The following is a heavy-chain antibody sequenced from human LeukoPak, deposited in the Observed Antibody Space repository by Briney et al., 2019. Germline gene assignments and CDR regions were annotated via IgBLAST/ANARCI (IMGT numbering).Heavy chain of an antibody. CDR3: ARARYVNSFYAFDI. Sequence: PSETLSLTCNVSGGSISSYYWSWIRLPPGKGLEWIGYLSKSGNTNYSPSLKSRVTIFGDTSKNQFFLKLSSVTAADTAMYYCARARYVNSFYAFDIWGQGTLVTVSS. CDR1: GGSISSYY. J-gene: IGHJ3*02. CDR2: LSKSGNT. V-gene: IGHV4-59*01. D-gene: IGHD3-9*01.